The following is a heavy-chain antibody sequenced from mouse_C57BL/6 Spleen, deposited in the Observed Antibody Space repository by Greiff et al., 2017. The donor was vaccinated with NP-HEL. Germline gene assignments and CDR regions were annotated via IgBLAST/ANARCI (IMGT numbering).Heavy chain of an antibody. CDR2: ISDGGSYT. Sequence: EVKLMESGGGLVKPGGSLKLSCAASGFTFSSYAMSWVRQTPEKRLEWVATISDGGSYTYYPDNVKGRFTISRDNAKNNLYLQMSHLKSEDTAMYYCARDGNYGGFDYWGQGTTLTVSS. J-gene: IGHJ2*01. D-gene: IGHD2-1*01. CDR1: GFTFSSYA. CDR3: ARDGNYGGFDY. V-gene: IGHV5-4*01.